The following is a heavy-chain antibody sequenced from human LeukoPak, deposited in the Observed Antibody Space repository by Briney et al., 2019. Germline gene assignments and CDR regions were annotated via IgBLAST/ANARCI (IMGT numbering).Heavy chain of an antibody. CDR3: ARESRGKIDY. Sequence: SQTLSLTCAISGDSVSTNSAAWAWIRQSPSIALEWLGRTYYRSKWFHDYAVSVKSRITINPDTSKNQVSLQLNSVTPEDTAVYFCARESRGKIDYWGQGNLVTVSS. CDR2: TYYRSKWFH. CDR1: GDSVSTNSAA. V-gene: IGHV6-1*01. J-gene: IGHJ4*02. D-gene: IGHD4-23*01.